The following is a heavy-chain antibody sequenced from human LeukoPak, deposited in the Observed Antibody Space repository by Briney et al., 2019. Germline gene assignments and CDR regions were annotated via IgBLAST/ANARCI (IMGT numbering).Heavy chain of an antibody. V-gene: IGHV1-2*06. D-gene: IGHD1-26*01. CDR3: AREEVGANDN. Sequence: EASVKVSCKASGCTFTGYYMHWVRQAPGQGLEWMGRINPNSGGTNYAQTFQGRVTLTRDTSISTAYMELSRLRSDDTAVYYCAREEVGANDNWGQGTLVTVSS. CDR1: GCTFTGYY. J-gene: IGHJ4*02. CDR2: INPNSGGT.